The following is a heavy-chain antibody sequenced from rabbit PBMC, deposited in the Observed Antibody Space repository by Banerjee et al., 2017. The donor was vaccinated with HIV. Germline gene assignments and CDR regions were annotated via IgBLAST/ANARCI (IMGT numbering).Heavy chain of an antibody. CDR3: AREVGQIVVAGVFNL. Sequence: EESGGDLVKPGASLTLTCTASGFSFSSSYYMCWVCQAPGKRPEWIACIFNGDGSTYYASWVNGRFTISRSTSLNTVTLQMTSLTAADTATYFCAREVGQIVVAGVFNLWGPGTLVTVS. V-gene: IGHV1S47*01. J-gene: IGHJ4*01. D-gene: IGHD4-1*01. CDR2: IFNGDGST. CDR1: GFSFSSSYY.